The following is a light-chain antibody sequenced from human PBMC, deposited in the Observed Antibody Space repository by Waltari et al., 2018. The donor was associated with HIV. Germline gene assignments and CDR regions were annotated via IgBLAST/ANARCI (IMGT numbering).Light chain of an antibody. CDR2: SRD. Sequence: QSVLTQSPSASGTPGQRVTIYCSGSSSNIGSKTVNWYQQPPGTAPKLLIYSRDRRPSGGPDRFSGSYSGTAAALAISGLQSGDEADYYCAAWDGSLIGYVFGTGTKVTVL. J-gene: IGLJ1*01. V-gene: IGLV1-44*01. CDR1: SSNIGSKT. CDR3: AAWDGSLIGYV.